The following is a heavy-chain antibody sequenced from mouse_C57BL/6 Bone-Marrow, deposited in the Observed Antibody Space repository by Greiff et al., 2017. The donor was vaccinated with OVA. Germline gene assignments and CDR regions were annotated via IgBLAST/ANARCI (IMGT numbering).Heavy chain of an antibody. Sequence: EVQLQQSGPELVKPGASVKMSCKASGYTFTDYNMHWVKQSHGKSLEWIGYINPNNGGTSYNQKFKGKATLTVNKSSSTAYMELRSLTSEDSAVYYCARGRSTMVTTRSYYAMDYWGQGTSVTVSS. J-gene: IGHJ4*01. D-gene: IGHD2-2*01. V-gene: IGHV1-22*01. CDR1: GYTFTDYN. CDR2: INPNNGGT. CDR3: ARGRSTMVTTRSYYAMDY.